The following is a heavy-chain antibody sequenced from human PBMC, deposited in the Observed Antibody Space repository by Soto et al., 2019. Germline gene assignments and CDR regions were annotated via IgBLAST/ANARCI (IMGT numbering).Heavy chain of an antibody. CDR1: GGSLSSYY. J-gene: IGHJ4*02. V-gene: IGHV4-59*01. Sequence: SETLSLTCTVSGGSLSSYYWSWLRRPPGMGLEWIASISYSGTTNYNSSLKSRVTISIDTSKNQFSLKFNSVTAADTAVYYCAREGYNFGPFDYWGQGALVTVSS. CDR3: AREGYNFGPFDY. D-gene: IGHD5-18*01. CDR2: ISYSGTT.